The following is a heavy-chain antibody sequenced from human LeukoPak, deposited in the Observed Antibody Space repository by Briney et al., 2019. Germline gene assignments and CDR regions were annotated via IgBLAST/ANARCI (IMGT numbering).Heavy chain of an antibody. D-gene: IGHD4-11*01. CDR3: AEDLDYTTYGYYFDY. CDR2: IGAGGTFT. CDR1: GFTFSRYW. J-gene: IGHJ4*02. V-gene: IGHV3-23*01. Sequence: GGSLRLSCAASGFTFSRYWMHWVRQAPGKGLEWVSGIGAGGTFTYYADSVKGRFTISRDNSRNTLYLQMNSLRADDTAVYYCAEDLDYTTYGYYFDYWGQGTLVTVSS.